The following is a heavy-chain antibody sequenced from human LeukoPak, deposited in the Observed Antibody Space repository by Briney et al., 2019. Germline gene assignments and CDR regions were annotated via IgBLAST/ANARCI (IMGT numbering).Heavy chain of an antibody. J-gene: IGHJ4*02. CDR2: IYYSGST. D-gene: IGHD2-15*01. CDR1: GGSISSSSYY. Sequence: PSETLSLTCTVSGGSISSSSYYWDWIRQPPGKGLEWIGSIYYSGSTYYNPSLKSRVAISVDTSKNQFSLKLSSLTAADTAVYYCAREGGGIDYWGQGTLVTVSS. CDR3: AREGGGIDY. V-gene: IGHV4-39*07.